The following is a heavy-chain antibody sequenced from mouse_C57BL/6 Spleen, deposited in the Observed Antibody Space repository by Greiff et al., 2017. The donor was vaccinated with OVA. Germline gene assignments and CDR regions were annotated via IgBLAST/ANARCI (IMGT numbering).Heavy chain of an antibody. CDR1: GFTFSSYG. J-gene: IGHJ3*01. CDR3: ARPAGVYYDYDEAY. CDR2: ISSGGSYT. D-gene: IGHD2-4*01. V-gene: IGHV5-6*01. Sequence: EVQLVESGGDLVKPGGSLKLSCAASGFTFSSYGMSWVRQTPDKRLEWVATISSGGSYTYYPDSVKGRFTISRDNAKNTLYLQMSSLKSEDTAMYYCARPAGVYYDYDEAYWGQGTLVTVSA.